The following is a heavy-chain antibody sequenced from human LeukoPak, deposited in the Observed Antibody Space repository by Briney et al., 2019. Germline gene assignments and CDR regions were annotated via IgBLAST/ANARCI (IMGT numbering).Heavy chain of an antibody. CDR3: ARQGMRGITMVRGVIPPDY. CDR2: ITHSGST. Sequence: SETLSLTCAVYGGSFSGYYWSWIRQPPGKGLEWIGEITHSGSTNYNPSLKSRVTISVDTSKNHFSLKLSSVTAADTAVYYCARQGMRGITMVRGVIPPDYWGQGTLVTVSS. D-gene: IGHD3-10*01. CDR1: GGSFSGYY. V-gene: IGHV4-34*01. J-gene: IGHJ4*02.